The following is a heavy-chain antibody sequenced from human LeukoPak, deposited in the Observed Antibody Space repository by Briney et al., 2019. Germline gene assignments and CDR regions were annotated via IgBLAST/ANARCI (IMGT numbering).Heavy chain of an antibody. V-gene: IGHV4-4*07. CDR1: GGSISSYY. CDR3: AGGTLLWFGELFDSYLFDY. D-gene: IGHD3-10*01. J-gene: IGHJ4*02. Sequence: SETLSLTCTVSGGSISSYYWSWIRQPAGKGLEWIGRIYTSGSTNYNPSLKSRVTMSVDTSKNQFSLKLSSVTAADTAVYYCAGGTLLWFGELFDSYLFDYWGQGTLVTVSS. CDR2: IYTSGST.